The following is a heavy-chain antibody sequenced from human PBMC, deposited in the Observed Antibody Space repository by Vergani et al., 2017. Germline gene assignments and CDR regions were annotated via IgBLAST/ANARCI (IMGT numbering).Heavy chain of an antibody. V-gene: IGHV3-23*01. J-gene: IGHJ4*02. CDR3: AKDILRWAFDY. Sequence: EVQLLESGGGLVQPGGSLRLSCAASGFSFSGNAMSWVRQAPGKGLEWVSGSGGDGNTHYPDSVKGRFTISRDNSKNTLYLQMNSLRAEDTAIYYSAKDILRWAFDYWGQGTLVTVSS. D-gene: IGHD4-23*01. CDR1: GFSFSGNA. CDR2: SGGDGNT.